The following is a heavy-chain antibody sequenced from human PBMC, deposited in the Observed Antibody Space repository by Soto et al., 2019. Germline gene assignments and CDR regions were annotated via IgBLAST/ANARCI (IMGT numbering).Heavy chain of an antibody. CDR1: GGSFSGYY. Sequence: ETLSLTCAVYGGSFSGYYWSWIRQPPGKGLKWVSSISSSSSYIYYADSVKGRFTIFRDNAKNSLYLQMNSLRAEDTAVYYCARETYYYDSSGYVLPPDYYYYYGMDVWGQGTTVTVSS. CDR2: ISSSSSYI. CDR3: ARETYYYDSSGYVLPPDYYYYYGMDV. J-gene: IGHJ6*02. D-gene: IGHD3-22*01. V-gene: IGHV3-21*01.